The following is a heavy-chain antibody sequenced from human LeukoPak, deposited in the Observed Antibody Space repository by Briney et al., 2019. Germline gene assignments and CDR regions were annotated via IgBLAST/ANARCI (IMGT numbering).Heavy chain of an antibody. Sequence: GGSLRLSCAASGFSFSNYGMHWVRQAPGKGLEWVALIQSDGSKTYSADSVKGRFTISRDNPRNTLYLQMNSLRAEDTAVYYCAKDVGYSHYFDYWGQGTLVTVSS. CDR3: AKDVGYSHYFDY. J-gene: IGHJ4*02. CDR1: GFSFSNYG. CDR2: IQSDGSKT. D-gene: IGHD5-18*01. V-gene: IGHV3-30*02.